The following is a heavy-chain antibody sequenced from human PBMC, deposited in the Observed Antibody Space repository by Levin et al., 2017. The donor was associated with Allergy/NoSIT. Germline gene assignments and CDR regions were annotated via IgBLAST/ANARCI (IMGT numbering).Heavy chain of an antibody. Sequence: SETLSLTCTVSGGSISSYYWSWIRQPPGKGLEWIGYIYYSGSTNYNPSLKSRVTISVDTSKNQFSLKLSSVTAADTAVYYCARAPYSSGWYCDYWGQGTLVTVSS. V-gene: IGHV4-59*01. CDR3: ARAPYSSGWYCDY. D-gene: IGHD6-19*01. CDR1: GGSISSYY. J-gene: IGHJ4*02. CDR2: IYYSGST.